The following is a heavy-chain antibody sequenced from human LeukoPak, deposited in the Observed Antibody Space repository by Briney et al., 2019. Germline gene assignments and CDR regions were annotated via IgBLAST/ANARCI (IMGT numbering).Heavy chain of an antibody. V-gene: IGHV3-23*01. Sequence: GGSLRLSCGASGFSLSSYDMSWVRQAPGKGLEWVSVISGSGSNTYYADSVKGRFTISRDNSKNTLYLQINGLRAEDTAVYYCAKDRTSGSPGPNWWGQGTLVTVSS. CDR3: AKDRTSGSPGPNW. CDR1: GFSLSSYD. D-gene: IGHD3-10*01. CDR2: ISGSGSNT. J-gene: IGHJ4*02.